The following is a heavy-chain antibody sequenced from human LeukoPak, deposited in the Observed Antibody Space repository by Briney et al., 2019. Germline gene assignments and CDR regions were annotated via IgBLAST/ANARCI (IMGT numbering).Heavy chain of an antibody. Sequence: GGSLRLSCAASGFTFDDYGMNWVRQAPGKGLEWVAVITSIGADSYYSDSVRCRFTISRDNSQNTLYFQMNSLRAEDTAAYYCAKGGAVVLTGFDSWGQGTLVSVSS. J-gene: IGHJ4*02. V-gene: IGHV3-23*01. CDR2: ITSIGADS. CDR3: AKGGAVVLTGFDS. D-gene: IGHD3-22*01. CDR1: GFTFDDYG.